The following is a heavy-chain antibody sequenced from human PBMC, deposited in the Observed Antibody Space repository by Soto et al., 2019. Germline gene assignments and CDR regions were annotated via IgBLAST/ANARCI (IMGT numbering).Heavy chain of an antibody. CDR1: GYTCTSYG. V-gene: IGHV1-18*01. CDR2: ISAYNGNT. CDR3: ARDQVTIFVSGNYYGIDG. D-gene: IGHD3-3*01. Sequence: QVQLVQSGAEVKKPGASVKVSCKASGYTCTSYGISWVRQAPGQGLEWMGWISAYNGNTNSAQKLQGRVTMTANTSTSTADMELRSLGSADTALYYCARDQVTIFVSGNYYGIDGWGQGTTVTVAS. J-gene: IGHJ6*02.